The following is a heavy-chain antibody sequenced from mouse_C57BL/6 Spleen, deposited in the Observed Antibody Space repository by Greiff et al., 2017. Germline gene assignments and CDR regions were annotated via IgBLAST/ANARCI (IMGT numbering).Heavy chain of an antibody. J-gene: IGHJ3*01. CDR3: ARGWDGKAWFAY. CDR2: IDPSDSET. D-gene: IGHD4-1*01. V-gene: IGHV1-52*01. CDR1: GYTFTSYW. Sequence: VKLQQPGAELVRPGSSVKLSCKASGYTFTSYWMHWVKQRPIQGLEWIGNIDPSDSETHYNQKFKDKATLAVDKSSSTAYMQLSSLTSEDSAVYYCARGWDGKAWFAYWGQGTLVTVSA.